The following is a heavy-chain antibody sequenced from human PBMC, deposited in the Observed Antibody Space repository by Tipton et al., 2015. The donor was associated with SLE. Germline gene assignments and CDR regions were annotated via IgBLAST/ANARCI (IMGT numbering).Heavy chain of an antibody. J-gene: IGHJ6*02. D-gene: IGHD2-8*01. V-gene: IGHV4-4*07. CDR3: ARGMLTWRGAIIGVDV. CDR1: GGSISSYY. CDR2: IYTSGST. Sequence: TLSLTCIVTGGSISSYYWSWIRQPAGKGLEWIGRIYTSGSTNYNPSLKSRVTISVDTSKNQFSLKLSSVTAADTAVYYCARGMLTWRGAIIGVDVWGQGTSVNVSS.